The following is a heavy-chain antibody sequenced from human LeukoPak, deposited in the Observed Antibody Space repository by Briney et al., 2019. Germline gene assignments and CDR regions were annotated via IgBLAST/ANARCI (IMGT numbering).Heavy chain of an antibody. CDR3: AREVYSSSYSFDY. CDR2: IYSGGST. D-gene: IGHD3-22*01. CDR1: GFTVSSNY. Sequence: PGGSLRLSCAASGFTVSSNYMSWVRQAPGKGLEWVSVIYSGGSTYYADSVKGRFTISRDNSKNTLYLQMNSLRAEDTAVYYCAREVYSSSYSFDYWGQGTLVTVSS. J-gene: IGHJ4*02. V-gene: IGHV3-66*01.